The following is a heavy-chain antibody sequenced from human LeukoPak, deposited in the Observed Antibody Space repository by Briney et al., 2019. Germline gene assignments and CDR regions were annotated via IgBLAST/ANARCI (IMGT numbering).Heavy chain of an antibody. CDR1: GFTFSSYA. CDR3: AREYYDYVWGSYRPYYFDY. Sequence: GGSLRLSCAASGFTFSSYAMSWVRQAPGKGLEWVAVIWYDGSNKYYADSVKGRFTISRDNSKNTLYLQMNSLRAEDTAVYYCAREYYDYVWGSYRPYYFDYWGQGTLVTVSS. CDR2: IWYDGSNK. J-gene: IGHJ4*02. D-gene: IGHD3-16*02. V-gene: IGHV3-33*08.